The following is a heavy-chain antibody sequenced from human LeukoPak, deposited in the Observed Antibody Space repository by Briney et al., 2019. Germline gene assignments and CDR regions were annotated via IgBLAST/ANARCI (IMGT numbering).Heavy chain of an antibody. CDR3: TTCNLYGDYPCLHDY. V-gene: IGHV3-15*01. Sequence: PGVSLRLSCAASGFTFSNAWMSWVRQAPGKGLEWVGRIKSKTDGRTTDYAAPVKGRFTISRDDSKNTLYLQMNSLKTEDTAVYYCTTCNLYGDYPCLHDYWGQGTLVTVSS. J-gene: IGHJ4*02. CDR2: IKSKTDGRTT. CDR1: GFTFSNAW. D-gene: IGHD4-17*01.